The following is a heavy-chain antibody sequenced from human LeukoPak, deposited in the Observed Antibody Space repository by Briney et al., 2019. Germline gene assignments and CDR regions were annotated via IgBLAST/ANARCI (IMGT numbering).Heavy chain of an antibody. CDR1: GYTFTSYG. Sequence: ASVKVSCKASGYTFTSYGISWVRQAPGQGLEWMGWISAYNGNTNYAQKLQGRVTMTTDTSTSTAYMELRSLRSDDTAVYYCASSPEYYYDTSGLRYWGQGTLVTVSS. V-gene: IGHV1-18*01. D-gene: IGHD3-22*01. J-gene: IGHJ4*02. CDR2: ISAYNGNT. CDR3: ASSPEYYYDTSGLRY.